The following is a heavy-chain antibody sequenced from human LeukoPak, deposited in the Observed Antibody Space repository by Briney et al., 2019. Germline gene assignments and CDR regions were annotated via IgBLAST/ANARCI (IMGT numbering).Heavy chain of an antibody. J-gene: IGHJ4*02. V-gene: IGHV3-23*01. CDR1: GFTFSSYA. CDR2: ISGSGGST. Sequence: GGSLRLSCAASGFTFSSYAMSWVRQAPGKGLEWVSAISGSGGSTYYADSVKGRFTISRDNSKNTLYLQMNSLRAEDTAVYYCAKLSLKYYYDSSGYCDYWGQGTLVTVSS. D-gene: IGHD3-22*01. CDR3: AKLSLKYYYDSSGYCDY.